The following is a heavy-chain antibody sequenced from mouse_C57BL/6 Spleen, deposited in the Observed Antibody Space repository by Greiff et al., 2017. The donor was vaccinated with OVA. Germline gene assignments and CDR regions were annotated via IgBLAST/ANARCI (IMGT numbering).Heavy chain of an antibody. Sequence: EVQRVESGGGLVKPGGSLKLSCAASGFTFSDYGMHWVRQAPEKGLEWVAYISSGSSTIYYADTVKGRFTISRDNAKNTLFLQMTSLRSEDTAMYYCAREDIYDGYYGWFAYWGQGTLVTVSA. CDR1: GFTFSDYG. D-gene: IGHD2-3*01. CDR2: ISSGSSTI. CDR3: AREDIYDGYYGWFAY. J-gene: IGHJ3*01. V-gene: IGHV5-17*01.